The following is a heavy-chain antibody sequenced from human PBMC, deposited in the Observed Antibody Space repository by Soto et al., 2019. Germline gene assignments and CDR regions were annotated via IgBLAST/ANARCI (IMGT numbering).Heavy chain of an antibody. J-gene: IGHJ4*02. CDR2: ISGSGGST. D-gene: IGHD3-16*02. Sequence: PRGSLRLSCAASGFTFSSYAMSWVRQAPGKGLEWVSAISGSGGSTYYADSVKGRFTISRDNSKNTLYLQMNSLRAEDTAVYYCVKALMIIFGGVIVIPCDYWGQGTLDTVSS. CDR1: GFTFSSYA. V-gene: IGHV3-23*01. CDR3: VKALMIIFGGVIVIPCDY.